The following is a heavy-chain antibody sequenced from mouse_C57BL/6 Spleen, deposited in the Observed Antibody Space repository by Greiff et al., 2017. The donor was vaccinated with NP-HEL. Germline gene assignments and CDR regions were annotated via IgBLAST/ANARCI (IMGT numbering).Heavy chain of an antibody. J-gene: IGHJ4*01. CDR3: AREDYGSSFYAMDY. CDR2: ISYDGSN. V-gene: IGHV3-6*01. D-gene: IGHD1-1*01. CDR1: GYSITSGYY. Sequence: EVHLVESGPGLVKPSQSLSLTCSVTGYSITSGYYWNWIRQFPGNKLEWMGYISYDGSNNYNPSLKNRISITRDTSKNQFFLKLNSVTTEDTATYYCAREDYGSSFYAMDYWGQGTSVTVSS.